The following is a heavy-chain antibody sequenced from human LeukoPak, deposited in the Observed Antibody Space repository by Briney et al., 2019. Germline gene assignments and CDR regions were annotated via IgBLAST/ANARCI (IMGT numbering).Heavy chain of an antibody. CDR1: GDSIGYYY. V-gene: IGHV4-59*01. J-gene: IGHJ6*03. Sequence: SETLSLTCTVSGDSIGYYYWSWIRQPPGKGLEWIGYIYYSGSTNYNPSLKSRVTISVDTSKNQFSLKLSSVTAADTAVYYCARGLAPGWGYYHYYMDVWGKGTTVTISS. D-gene: IGHD6-19*01. CDR2: IYYSGST. CDR3: ARGLAPGWGYYHYYMDV.